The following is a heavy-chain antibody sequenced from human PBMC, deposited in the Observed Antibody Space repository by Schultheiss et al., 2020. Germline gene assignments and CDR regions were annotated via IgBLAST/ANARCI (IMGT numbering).Heavy chain of an antibody. CDR1: GGSVSSGGYS. V-gene: IGHV4-61*08. J-gene: IGHJ4*02. CDR3: ARYSSGWYGCDY. Sequence: SETMSLTCTVSGGSVSSGGYSWSWIRQPPGKGLEWIGYIYYSGSTNYNPSLKSRVTISVDTSKNQFSLKLSSVTTADTAVYFCARYSSGWYGCDYWGQGTLVTVAS. D-gene: IGHD6-19*01. CDR2: IYYSGST.